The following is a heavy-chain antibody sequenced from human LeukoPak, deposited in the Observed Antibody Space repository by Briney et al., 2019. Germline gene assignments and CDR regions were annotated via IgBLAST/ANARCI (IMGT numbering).Heavy chain of an antibody. D-gene: IGHD5-12*01. J-gene: IGHJ6*02. Sequence: PSETLSLTCAVYGGSFSGYYWSWIRQPPGKGLEWIGEINHSGSTNYNPSLKSRVTISVDTSKNQFSLKLSSVTAADTAVYYCARLRIRDHYYYYGMDVWGQGTTVTVSS. CDR3: ARLRIRDHYYYYGMDV. CDR1: GGSFSGYY. V-gene: IGHV4-34*01. CDR2: INHSGST.